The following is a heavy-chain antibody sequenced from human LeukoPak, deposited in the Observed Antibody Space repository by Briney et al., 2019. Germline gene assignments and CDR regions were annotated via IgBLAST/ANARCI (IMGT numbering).Heavy chain of an antibody. Sequence: GGSLRLSCTASGFTFSNSDMNWVRQAPGKGLEWVSCIRGSGYNPEYTDSVKGRFTISRDNSRNTLYLQLNSLRAEDTAVYYCARDLVGSGWYFGDAFDIWGQGTMVTVSS. CDR2: IRGSGYNP. CDR1: GFTFSNSD. J-gene: IGHJ3*02. D-gene: IGHD6-19*01. V-gene: IGHV3-23*01. CDR3: ARDLVGSGWYFGDAFDI.